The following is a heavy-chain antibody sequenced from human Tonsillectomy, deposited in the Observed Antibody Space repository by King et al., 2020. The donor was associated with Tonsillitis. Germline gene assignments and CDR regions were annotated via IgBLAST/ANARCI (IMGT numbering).Heavy chain of an antibody. CDR3: ASDPLQYCSGGSCYSFDS. CDR2: ISYDGSNK. V-gene: IGHV3-30-3*01. Sequence: VQLVESGGGVVQPGRSLRLSCAASGFTFSSYAMHWVRQAPGKGLEWVAVISYDGSNKYYADSVKGRFTSSRDNSKNTLYLQMNSLRAEDTAVYYCASDPLQYCSGGSCYSFDSWGQGTLVTVSS. D-gene: IGHD2-15*01. CDR1: GFTFSSYA. J-gene: IGHJ4*02.